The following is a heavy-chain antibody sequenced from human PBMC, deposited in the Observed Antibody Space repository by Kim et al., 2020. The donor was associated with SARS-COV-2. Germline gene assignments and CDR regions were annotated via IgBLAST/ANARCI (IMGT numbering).Heavy chain of an antibody. V-gene: IGHV4-59*10. CDR3: ATYSDTYYYN. Sequence: GNTNYNPSLKGRVTISVDTSKNQFSLNLTSVTAADTAVYYCATYSDTYYYNWGQGTLVTVSS. CDR2: GNT. D-gene: IGHD3-22*01. J-gene: IGHJ4*02.